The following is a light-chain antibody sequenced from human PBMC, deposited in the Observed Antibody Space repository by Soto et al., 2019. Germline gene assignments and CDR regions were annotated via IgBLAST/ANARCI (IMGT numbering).Light chain of an antibody. Sequence: QSVLTQPPSASGTPGQRVTISCSGSSSNIGSNTVSWYQQLPGTASKLLIYNNNQRPSGVPDRFSGSKSGTSASLAISGLQSKDEADYYCAVWDDRLNGHAVFGGGTQLTVL. V-gene: IGLV1-44*01. CDR1: SSNIGSNT. CDR3: AVWDDRLNGHAV. J-gene: IGLJ7*01. CDR2: NNN.